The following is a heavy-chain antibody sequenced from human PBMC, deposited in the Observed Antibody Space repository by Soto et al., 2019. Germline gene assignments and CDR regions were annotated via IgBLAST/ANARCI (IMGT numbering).Heavy chain of an antibody. CDR3: AGLGGVLEPLTG. V-gene: IGHV3-7*05. D-gene: IGHD1-1*01. CDR2: IKADGSEK. CDR1: GFTFSDSW. J-gene: IGHJ4*02. Sequence: EMQLVESGGGLVKPGGSLRLSCAASGFTFSDSWMNWVRQAPGKGLEWVGNIKADGSEKSYVDSVKGRFTISRDNAKNSLYLQMDSLRAEDTAVYDCAGLGGVLEPLTGWGQGTLVTVSS.